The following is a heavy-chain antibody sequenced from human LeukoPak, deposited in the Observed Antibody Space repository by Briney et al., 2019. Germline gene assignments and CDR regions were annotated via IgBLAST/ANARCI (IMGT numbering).Heavy chain of an antibody. V-gene: IGHV4-30-2*01. Sequence: SQTLSLTCAVSGGSISSGGYSWSWIRQPPGKGLEWTGYIYHSGSTYYNPSLKSRVTISVDRSKNQFSLKLSSVTAADTAVYYCARGYYDILTGKTEPYYFDYWGQGTPVTVSS. CDR3: ARGYYDILTGKTEPYYFDY. D-gene: IGHD3-9*01. CDR2: IYHSGST. J-gene: IGHJ4*02. CDR1: GGSISSGGYS.